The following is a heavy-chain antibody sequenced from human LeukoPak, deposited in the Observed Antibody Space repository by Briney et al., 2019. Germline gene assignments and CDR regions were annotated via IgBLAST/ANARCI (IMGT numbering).Heavy chain of an antibody. D-gene: IGHD3-9*01. CDR1: GGSLSGYY. J-gene: IGHJ6*02. CDR2: ISHSGST. Sequence: SETLSLTCAVYGGSLSGYYWSWIRQPPGKGLEWIGDISHSGSTNYNPSLKSRATLSVDTSKNQFSLRQTSMTAADTAVYCCARSRIRYSDFYYFYYGMDVWGQGTTVTVSS. CDR3: ARSRIRYSDFYYFYYGMDV. V-gene: IGHV4-34*01.